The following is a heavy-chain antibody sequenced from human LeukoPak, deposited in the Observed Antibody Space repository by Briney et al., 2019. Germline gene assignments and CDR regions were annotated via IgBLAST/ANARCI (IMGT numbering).Heavy chain of an antibody. V-gene: IGHV4-34*01. CDR2: INHSGST. Sequence: SETLSLTCAVYGGSFSGYYWSWIRQPPGKGLEWIGEINHSGSTNYNPSLKSRVTISVDTSKNQFSLKLSSVTAADTAVYYCAVGFGELLFDYWGQGTLVTVSS. J-gene: IGHJ4*02. CDR3: AVGFGELLFDY. D-gene: IGHD3-10*01. CDR1: GGSFSGYY.